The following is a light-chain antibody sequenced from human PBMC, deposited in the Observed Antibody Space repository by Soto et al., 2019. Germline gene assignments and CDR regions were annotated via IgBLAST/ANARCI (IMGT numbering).Light chain of an antibody. CDR2: DAS. Sequence: DIQITPTPSTLSASVGDRVSITCRASQSVDRYLAWYQQKPGKAPHLLIYDASSLESGVPSRFSGSGSGTEFTLTISSLQPDDFTTFYCQQYKDYTWTFGQGTKVDIK. V-gene: IGKV1-5*01. CDR1: QSVDRY. CDR3: QQYKDYTWT. J-gene: IGKJ1*01.